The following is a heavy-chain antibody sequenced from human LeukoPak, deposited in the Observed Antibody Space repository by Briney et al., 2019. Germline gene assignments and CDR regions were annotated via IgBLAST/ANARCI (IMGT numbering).Heavy chain of an antibody. D-gene: IGHD3-22*01. V-gene: IGHV1-46*01. J-gene: IGHJ3*02. CDR2: INPSGGST. Sequence: ASVKVSRKASGYTFTSYYMHWVRQAPGQGLEWMGIINPSGGSTSYAQKFQGRVTMTRDTSTSTVYMELSSLRSEDTAVYYCASATYYYDSSGYYSNAFDIWGEGTMVTVSS. CDR3: ASATYYYDSSGYYSNAFDI. CDR1: GYTFTSYY.